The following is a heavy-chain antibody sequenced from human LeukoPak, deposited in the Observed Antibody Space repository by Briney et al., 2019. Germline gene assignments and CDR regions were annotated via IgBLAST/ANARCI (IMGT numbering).Heavy chain of an antibody. V-gene: IGHV4-30-4*01. D-gene: IGHD4-17*01. CDR1: GDSISSGDYY. CDR2: IYYSGST. J-gene: IGHJ4*02. CDR3: ARETPYGDYTYYFDY. Sequence: SQTLSLTCTDSGDSISSGDYYWSWIRQPPGKGLEWIGYIYYSGSTYYNPSLKSRVTISVDTSKNQFSLKLSSVTAADTAVYYCARETPYGDYTYYFDYWGQGTLVTVSS.